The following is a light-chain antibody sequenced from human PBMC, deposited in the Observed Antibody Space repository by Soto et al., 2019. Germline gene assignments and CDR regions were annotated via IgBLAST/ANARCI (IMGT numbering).Light chain of an antibody. CDR1: SRDFGGYNL. CDR3: SSYAGGNNRNV. Sequence: QSVLTQPPSASGAPGQSVTISCTGTSRDFGGYNLVSWYQQHPGKAPKLMIFEVSKRPSGVPDRFSGSKSGNTASLTVSGLQAEDEADYYCSSYAGGNNRNVFGTGTKVTVL. CDR2: EVS. V-gene: IGLV2-8*01. J-gene: IGLJ1*01.